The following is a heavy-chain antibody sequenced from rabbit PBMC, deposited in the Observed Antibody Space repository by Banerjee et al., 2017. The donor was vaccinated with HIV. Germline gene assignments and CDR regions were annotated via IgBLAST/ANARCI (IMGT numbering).Heavy chain of an antibody. D-gene: IGHD1-1*01. Sequence: QEQLEESGGDLVKPEGSLTLTCTASGFSFNNKYVMCWVRQAPGKGLEWIACSSTDYASWAKGRFTISKTSTTVDLKMTSLTAADTATYFCARHSSGDWSYFKLWGPGTLVTVS. CDR2: SST. J-gene: IGHJ4*01. V-gene: IGHV1S36*01. CDR1: GFSFNNKYV. CDR3: ARHSSGDWSYFKL.